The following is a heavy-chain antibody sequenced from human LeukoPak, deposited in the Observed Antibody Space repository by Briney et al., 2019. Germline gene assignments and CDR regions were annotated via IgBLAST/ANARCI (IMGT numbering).Heavy chain of an antibody. CDR1: GFTFSDYY. D-gene: IGHD4-17*01. V-gene: IGHV3-23*01. CDR2: ISGSGSGT. Sequence: PGGSLRLSCAASGFTFSDYYMSWIRQAPEKGLEWVSGISGSGSGTYYADSVKGRFTISRDNSKSTLYLQMNSLRAEDTALYYCAKGTGTFFYTMDVWGQGTTVTVSS. CDR3: AKGTGTFFYTMDV. J-gene: IGHJ6*02.